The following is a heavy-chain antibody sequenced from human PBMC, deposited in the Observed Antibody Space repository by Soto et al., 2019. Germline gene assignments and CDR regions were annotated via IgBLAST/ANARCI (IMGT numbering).Heavy chain of an antibody. D-gene: IGHD2-2*02. Sequence: QVQLVQSGAEVKKPGSSVKVSCKASGGTFSSYTISWVRQAPGQGLEWMGRIIPILGIANYAQKFQGRVKITADTSTSTAYMELSSLRSEDTAVYYCARSIVVVPAAITPYMDVWGKGTTVTVSS. J-gene: IGHJ6*03. V-gene: IGHV1-69*02. CDR2: IIPILGIA. CDR1: GGTFSSYT. CDR3: ARSIVVVPAAITPYMDV.